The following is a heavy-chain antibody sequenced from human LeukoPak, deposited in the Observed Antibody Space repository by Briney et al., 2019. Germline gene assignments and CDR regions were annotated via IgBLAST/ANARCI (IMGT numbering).Heavy chain of an antibody. J-gene: IGHJ4*02. V-gene: IGHV3-23*01. D-gene: IGHD1-26*01. CDR1: GFTFSSYA. Sequence: GGSLRLSCAASGFTFSSYARSWVRQAPGKGLEWVSTISGSGASTYYADSVKGRFTISRDNSKNTLHLQMNSLRAEDTAVYYCAKSRIVLVHYFDYWGQGTLVTVSS. CDR3: AKSRIVLVHYFDY. CDR2: ISGSGAST.